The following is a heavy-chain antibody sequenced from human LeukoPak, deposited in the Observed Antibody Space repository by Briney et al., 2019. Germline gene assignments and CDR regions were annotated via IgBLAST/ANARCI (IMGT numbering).Heavy chain of an antibody. CDR3: AKVPPGRQGWGFDY. Sequence: GGALRISCGASGLAFFSYAMGGGPQAPGEGAWWGSVISGSGDSTYYAASVKGRSTISRDNSKNTVYLQMNSLRVEDTARYYCAKVPPGRQGWGFDYWGQGTLVSVSS. CDR1: GLAFFSYA. J-gene: IGHJ4*02. D-gene: IGHD1-26*01. CDR2: ISGSGDST. V-gene: IGHV3-23*01.